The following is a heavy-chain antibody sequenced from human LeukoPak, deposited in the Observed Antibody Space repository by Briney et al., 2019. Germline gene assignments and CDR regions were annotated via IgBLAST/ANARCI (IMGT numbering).Heavy chain of an antibody. Sequence: PSETLSLTCTVSGGSVSSGSYYWSWIRQPPGKGLEWIGYIYYSGSTNYNPSLKSRVTTSVDTSKNQFSLKLSSVTAADTAVYYCARDLISYYYHSRVDAFDIWGQGTMVTVSS. V-gene: IGHV4-61*01. CDR2: IYYSGST. CDR1: GGSVSSGSYY. D-gene: IGHD3-22*01. CDR3: ARDLISYYYHSRVDAFDI. J-gene: IGHJ3*02.